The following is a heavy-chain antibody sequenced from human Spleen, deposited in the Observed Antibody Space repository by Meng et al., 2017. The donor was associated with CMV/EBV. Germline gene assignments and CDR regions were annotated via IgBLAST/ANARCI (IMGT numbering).Heavy chain of an antibody. Sequence: SLTCAVYGGSCSGYYWSWIRQPPGKGLEWIGEINHSGSTNYNPSLKSRVTISVDTSKNQFSLKLSSVTAADTAVYYCARGLRQWLPRGWGQGTLVTVSS. D-gene: IGHD6-19*01. CDR2: INHSGST. CDR1: GGSCSGYY. V-gene: IGHV4-34*01. J-gene: IGHJ4*02. CDR3: ARGLRQWLPRG.